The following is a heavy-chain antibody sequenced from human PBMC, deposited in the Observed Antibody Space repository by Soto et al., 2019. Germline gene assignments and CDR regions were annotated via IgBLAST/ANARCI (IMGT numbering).Heavy chain of an antibody. CDR3: ARESGGLGFYFDS. D-gene: IGHD3-16*01. J-gene: IGHJ4*02. Sequence: QAPGKGLEWVAVIWYDGNNRFYVDSVKGRFTISRGNSKNTLSLQMNSLRAEDTAVYYCARESGGLGFYFDSWGQGTLVTVSS. CDR2: IWYDGNNR. V-gene: IGHV3-33*01.